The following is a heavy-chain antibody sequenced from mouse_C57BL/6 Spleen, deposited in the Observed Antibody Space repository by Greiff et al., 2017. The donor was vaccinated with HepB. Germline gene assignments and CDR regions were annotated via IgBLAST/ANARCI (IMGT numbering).Heavy chain of an antibody. V-gene: IGHV1-82*01. CDR1: GYAFSSSW. Sequence: VQLQQSGPELVKPGASVKISCKASGYAFSSSWMNWVKQRPGKGLEWIGRIYPGDGDTNYNGKFKGKATLTADKSSSTAYMQLSSLTSEDSAVYFCASPYYSNYGAMDYWGQGTSGTVSS. CDR2: IYPGDGDT. D-gene: IGHD2-5*01. J-gene: IGHJ4*01. CDR3: ASPYYSNYGAMDY.